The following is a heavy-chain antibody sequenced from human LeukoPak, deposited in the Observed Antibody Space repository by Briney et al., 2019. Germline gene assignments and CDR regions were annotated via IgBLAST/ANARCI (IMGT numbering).Heavy chain of an antibody. CDR2: ISGDGDAT. Sequence: SGGSLRLSCAASGFTFGQYATHWVRHAPGRGLEWVAVISGDGDATHYVDSVKGRFSISRDQSRSSLHLQMDTLRTEDTALYYCAKDRGGYYGSGTSYYFYGMDVWGQGTTVIVSS. CDR1: GFTFGQYA. V-gene: IGHV3-43*02. D-gene: IGHD3-10*01. CDR3: AKDRGGYYGSGTSYYFYGMDV. J-gene: IGHJ6*02.